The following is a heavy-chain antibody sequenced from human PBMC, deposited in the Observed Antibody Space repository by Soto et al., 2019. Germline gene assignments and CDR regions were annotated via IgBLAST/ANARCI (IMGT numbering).Heavy chain of an antibody. V-gene: IGHV3-23*01. CDR2: VSAIGGRT. D-gene: IGHD5-18*01. CDR3: AKAGHVDTAMGGGFGP. Sequence: EVQLLESGGGLVQPGGSLKLSCAASGFTFSSYAMTWVRQAPGKGLEWVSTVSAIGGRTYFADSVKGRFTISRDNSKNTLYLQMNSLRAEDTALYYGAKAGHVDTAMGGGFGPWGQGTLVTVSS. J-gene: IGHJ5*02. CDR1: GFTFSSYA.